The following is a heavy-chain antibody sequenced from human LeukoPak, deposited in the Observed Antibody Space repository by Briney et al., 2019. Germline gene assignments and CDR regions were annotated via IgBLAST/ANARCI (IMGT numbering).Heavy chain of an antibody. D-gene: IGHD3-10*01. V-gene: IGHV4-4*07. CDR2: IYTSGST. CDR3: ARAVAMVRGVIITSYFDY. Sequence: SETLSLTCTVSGGSISSYYWSWIRQPAGKGLEWIGRIYTSGSTNYNPSLKSRVTMSVDTSKNQFSLRLSSVTAADTAVYYCARAVAMVRGVIITSYFDYWGQGTLVTVSS. CDR1: GGSISSYY. J-gene: IGHJ4*02.